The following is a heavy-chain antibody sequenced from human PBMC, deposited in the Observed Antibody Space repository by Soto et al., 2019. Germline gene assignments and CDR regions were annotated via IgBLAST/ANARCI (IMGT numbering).Heavy chain of an antibody. D-gene: IGHD7-27*01. Sequence: QVQLQESGPGLVKPSETLSLTCTVSGDSISTYYWTWIRQSPGKGLEWIAFIYYGGSTNYNPSLTSRVTISVDTSKNQFSLKLNSVTAADTAVYCCARPGRDWGSLDYWGQGTLVTVSS. CDR2: IYYGGST. V-gene: IGHV4-59*08. CDR3: ARPGRDWGSLDY. J-gene: IGHJ4*02. CDR1: GDSISTYY.